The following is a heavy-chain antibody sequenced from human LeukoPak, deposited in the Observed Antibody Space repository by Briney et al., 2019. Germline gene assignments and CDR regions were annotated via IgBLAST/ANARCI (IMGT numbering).Heavy chain of an antibody. J-gene: IGHJ5*02. Sequence: SETLSLTCAVYGGSFSGYYWSWIRQPPGKGLEWIGEINHSGSTNYNPSLKSRVTISVDTSKNQFSLKLSSVTAADTAVYYCARGRNSYGYHRWFDPWGQGTLVTVSS. CDR2: INHSGST. D-gene: IGHD5-18*01. CDR1: GGSFSGYY. V-gene: IGHV4-34*01. CDR3: ARGRNSYGYHRWFDP.